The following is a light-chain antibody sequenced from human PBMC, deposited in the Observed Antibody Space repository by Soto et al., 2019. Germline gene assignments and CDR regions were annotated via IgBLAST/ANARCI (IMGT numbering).Light chain of an antibody. CDR2: DVS. V-gene: IGLV2-14*01. CDR3: SSYKSSSTYV. J-gene: IGLJ1*01. CDR1: SSDVGGYNY. Sequence: QSVLTQPASVYGSPGQSITISCTGTSSDVGGYNYVSWYQQHPGKAPKLMIYDVSNRPSGVSNRFSGSKSGNTASLTISGLQAEDEADYYCSSYKSSSTYVFGTGNKVTVL.